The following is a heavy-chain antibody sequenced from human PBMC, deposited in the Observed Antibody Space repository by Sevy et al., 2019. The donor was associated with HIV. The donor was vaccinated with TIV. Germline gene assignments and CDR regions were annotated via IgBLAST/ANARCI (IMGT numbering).Heavy chain of an antibody. Sequence: GGSLRLSCAASGFTFSSYWMTWVRQAPGKGVEWVANIKQDGSADYYVDSVKGRFTISRDNTENSLFLQMNSLRVEDTAVYYCARDYSAFDYWGQGTLVTVSS. D-gene: IGHD1-26*01. CDR2: IKQDGSAD. CDR1: GFTFSSYW. J-gene: IGHJ4*02. CDR3: ARDYSAFDY. V-gene: IGHV3-7*01.